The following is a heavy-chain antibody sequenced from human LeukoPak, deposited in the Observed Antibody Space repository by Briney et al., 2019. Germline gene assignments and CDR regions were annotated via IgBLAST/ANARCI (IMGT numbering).Heavy chain of an antibody. CDR3: ARPHLGYDSSSHY. V-gene: IGHV3-21*01. CDR2: ISSSSSYI. J-gene: IGHJ4*01. Sequence: GGCLRLSCAASGFTFSSYSMNWFRQAPGKGLEWVSSISSSSSYIYYADSVKGRFTISRDNAKNSLYLQMNSLRAEDTAVYYCARPHLGYDSSSHYSGQATLVSVSS. CDR1: GFTFSSYS. D-gene: IGHD3-22*01.